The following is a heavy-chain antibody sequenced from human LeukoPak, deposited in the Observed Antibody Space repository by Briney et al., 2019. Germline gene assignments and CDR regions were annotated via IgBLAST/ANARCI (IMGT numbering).Heavy chain of an antibody. J-gene: IGHJ4*02. D-gene: IGHD6-19*01. Sequence: PGGSLRLSCVESGFTFRSPWMAWLRQAPEKGLEWVANINEDRSQKYYLGSVTGRFTISRDNAKNSLYLQMNSLSAEDTAMYYCARDGGWHRFDYWGQGTLVIVSS. CDR2: INEDRSQK. CDR3: ARDGGWHRFDY. V-gene: IGHV3-7*03. CDR1: GFTFRSPW.